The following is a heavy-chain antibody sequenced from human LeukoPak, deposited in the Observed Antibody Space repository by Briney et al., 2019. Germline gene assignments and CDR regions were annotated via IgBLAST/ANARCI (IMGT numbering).Heavy chain of an antibody. CDR1: GYSISSGYY. CDR3: ARPRIAARPGDAFDI. Sequence: SETLSLTCTVSGYSISSGYYWGWIRQPPGKGLEWIGSIYHSGSTYYNPSLKSRVTISVDTSKNQLSLKLSSVTAADTAVYYCARPRIAARPGDAFDIWGQGTMVTVSS. V-gene: IGHV4-38-2*02. J-gene: IGHJ3*02. D-gene: IGHD6-6*01. CDR2: IYHSGST.